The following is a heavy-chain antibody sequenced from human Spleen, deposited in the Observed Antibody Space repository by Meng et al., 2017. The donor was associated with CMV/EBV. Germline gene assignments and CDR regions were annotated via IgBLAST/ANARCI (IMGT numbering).Heavy chain of an antibody. CDR3: AKERYTGSPNWFDP. J-gene: IGHJ5*02. D-gene: IGHD1-26*01. Sequence: GESLKISCAASGFTFSGYGMHWVRQAPGKGLEWVAFIRYDGTNKYYADSVKGRFTISRDNSKNTLYLQMNSLRAEDTAVYYCAKERYTGSPNWFDPWGQGTLVTAPQ. V-gene: IGHV3-30*02. CDR1: GFTFSGYG. CDR2: IRYDGTNK.